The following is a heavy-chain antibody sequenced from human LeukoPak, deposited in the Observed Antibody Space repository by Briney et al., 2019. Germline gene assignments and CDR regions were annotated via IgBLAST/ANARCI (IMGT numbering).Heavy chain of an antibody. D-gene: IGHD3-16*02. Sequence: TGGSLRLSCAASGLTFSSYGMHWVRQAPGKGLEWVAFIRYDGSNKYYADSVKGRFTISRDNSKNALYLQMNSLRAEDTAVYYCAKDGYYDYVWGSYPAYYFDYWGQGTLVTVSS. J-gene: IGHJ4*02. CDR1: GLTFSSYG. CDR3: AKDGYYDYVWGSYPAYYFDY. V-gene: IGHV3-30*02. CDR2: IRYDGSNK.